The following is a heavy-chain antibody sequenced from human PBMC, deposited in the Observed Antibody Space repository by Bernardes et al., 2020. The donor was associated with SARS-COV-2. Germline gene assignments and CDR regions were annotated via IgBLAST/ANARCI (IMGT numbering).Heavy chain of an antibody. V-gene: IGHV1-2*02. CDR2: INPNSGGT. CDR3: ARYDNWNPHTLLWFGDHAGGMDV. Sequence: SVKVSCKASGCTFTGHYMHWVRQAPGQGLEWMGWINPNSGGTNYAQKFQGRVTMTRDTSISTAYMELSRLRTDDTAVYYCARYDNWNPHTLLWFGDHAGGMDVWGRGTTVTVSS. D-gene: IGHD3-10*01. J-gene: IGHJ6*02. CDR1: GCTFTGHY.